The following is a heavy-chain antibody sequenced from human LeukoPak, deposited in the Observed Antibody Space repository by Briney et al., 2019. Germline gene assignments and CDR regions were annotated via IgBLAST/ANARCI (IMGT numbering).Heavy chain of an antibody. CDR2: ISSSSSYI. D-gene: IGHD6-13*01. Sequence: KPGGSLRLTCAASVFTFSSYSMNWVRQAPGKGLEWVSSISSSSSYIYYADSVKGRFTISSDNAKNSLYLQMNSLRAEDTAVYYCASGVAAAGSVYYYRMDVWGQGTTVTVSS. CDR3: ASGVAAAGSVYYYRMDV. CDR1: VFTFSSYS. V-gene: IGHV3-21*04. J-gene: IGHJ6*02.